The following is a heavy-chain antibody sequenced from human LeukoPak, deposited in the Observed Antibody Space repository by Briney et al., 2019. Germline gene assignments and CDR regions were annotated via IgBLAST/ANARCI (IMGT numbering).Heavy chain of an antibody. J-gene: IGHJ3*02. CDR3: AREEGYSSGWYLSFDI. V-gene: IGHV1-2*02. Sequence: GASVKVSCKASGYTFTGYYLHWVRQPPAQGLEWMGWINPNSGDTNYVQKFQGRVTMTRDTSISTAYMELSRLRSDDSAVYYCAREEGYSSGWYLSFDIWGQGTMVTVSS. D-gene: IGHD6-19*01. CDR2: INPNSGDT. CDR1: GYTFTGYY.